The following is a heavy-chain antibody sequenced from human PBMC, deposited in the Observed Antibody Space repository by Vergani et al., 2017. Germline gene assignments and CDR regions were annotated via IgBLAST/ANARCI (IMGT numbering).Heavy chain of an antibody. V-gene: IGHV4-61*02. J-gene: IGHJ4*02. Sequence: QVQLQQWGAGLLKPSQTLSLTCTVSGGSISSGGYYWSWIRQPAGKGLEWIGRIYTSGSTNYNPSLKSRVTISVDTSKNQFSLKLSSVTAADTAVYYCARGLVGYSSSWVDYWGQGTLVTVSS. CDR1: GGSISSGGYY. D-gene: IGHD6-13*01. CDR3: ARGLVGYSSSWVDY. CDR2: IYTSGST.